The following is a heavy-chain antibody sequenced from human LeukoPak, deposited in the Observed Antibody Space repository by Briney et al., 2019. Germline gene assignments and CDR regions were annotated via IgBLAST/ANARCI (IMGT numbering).Heavy chain of an antibody. CDR3: ASTYYYGSGNDAFDI. CDR2: ISYSGSP. J-gene: IGHJ3*02. Sequence: SDTLSLTCTVSGDSMSSYYWSWIRQPPGKGLEWIAYISYSGSPKYNPSLQNRVTISIDTSKDQFSLKLSSVTAADTAVYYCASTYYYGSGNDAFDIWGQGTTVTVSS. V-gene: IGHV4-59*08. CDR1: GDSMSSYY. D-gene: IGHD3-10*01.